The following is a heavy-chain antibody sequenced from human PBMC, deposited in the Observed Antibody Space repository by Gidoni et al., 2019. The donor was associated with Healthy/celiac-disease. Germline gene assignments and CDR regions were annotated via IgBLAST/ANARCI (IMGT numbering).Heavy chain of an antibody. D-gene: IGHD2-21*02. J-gene: IGHJ4*02. Sequence: QVQLVESGGGLVKPGGSLRLSCAAAGFPFSHYYMSWNRQAPGKGLEWVSYISSSSSDTNYADSVKGRFTISRDNAKNSLYLQMNSLRAEDTAVYYCARTCGGDCSPDYWGQGTLVTVSS. CDR3: ARTCGGDCSPDY. V-gene: IGHV3-11*05. CDR1: GFPFSHYY. CDR2: ISSSSSDT.